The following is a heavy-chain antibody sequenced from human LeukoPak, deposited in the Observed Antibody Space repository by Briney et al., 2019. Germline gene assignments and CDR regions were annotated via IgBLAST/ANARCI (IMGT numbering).Heavy chain of an antibody. V-gene: IGHV4-4*07. CDR1: GGSISSYY. D-gene: IGHD2-15*01. CDR3: ARVICSGGSCRFDY. Sequence: MASETLSLTCTVSGGSISSYYWNWIRQPAGKGLEWIGRIHTSGSTNYNPSLKSRVTMSVDTSKNQFSLKLSSVTAADTAVYYCARVICSGGSCRFDYWGQGTLVTVSS. J-gene: IGHJ4*02. CDR2: IHTSGST.